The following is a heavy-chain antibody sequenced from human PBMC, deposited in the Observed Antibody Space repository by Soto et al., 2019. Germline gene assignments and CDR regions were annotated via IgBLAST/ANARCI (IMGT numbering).Heavy chain of an antibody. J-gene: IGHJ4*02. CDR3: ARSIDSSGYYFSNC. CDR2: THHTGST. CDR1: GGFISSYY. D-gene: IGHD3-22*01. Sequence: PSETLSLTCTVSGGFISSYYWRCIRQSPWKGLEWIVYTHHTGSTNYNPSLKSRVTMSLDTTRNQFSLKLYSVTAADTAVYYCARSIDSSGYYFSNCWGQGTLVNVSS. V-gene: IGHV4-59*01.